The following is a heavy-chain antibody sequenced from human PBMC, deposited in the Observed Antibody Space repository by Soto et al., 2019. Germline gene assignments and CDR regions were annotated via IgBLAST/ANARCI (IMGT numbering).Heavy chain of an antibody. D-gene: IGHD5-18*01. CDR2: IYYSGST. V-gene: IGHV4-59*01. J-gene: IGHJ6*02. CDR1: GGSISSYY. CDR3: ARAGQTRGGYSYGYYYYYGMDV. Sequence: SETLSLTCTVSGGSISSYYWSWIRQPPGKGLEWIGYIYYSGSTNYNPSLKSRVTISVDTSKNQFSLKLSSVTAADTAVYYCARAGQTRGGYSYGYYYYYGMDVWGQGTTVTVSS.